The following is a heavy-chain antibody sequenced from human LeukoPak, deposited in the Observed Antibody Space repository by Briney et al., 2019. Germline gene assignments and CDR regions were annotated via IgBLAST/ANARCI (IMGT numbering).Heavy chain of an antibody. J-gene: IGHJ5*02. CDR1: GITFGNNW. Sequence: GGSLRLSCAASGITFGNNWMHWVRQGPGKGLVWISRINSDGGGAIYSDSVKGRFTVSRDNAKNTLYLQMNSLRAEDTAVYYCARDVPHNWFDTWGQGTLVTVSS. CDR2: INSDGGGA. CDR3: ARDVPHNWFDT. V-gene: IGHV3-74*01.